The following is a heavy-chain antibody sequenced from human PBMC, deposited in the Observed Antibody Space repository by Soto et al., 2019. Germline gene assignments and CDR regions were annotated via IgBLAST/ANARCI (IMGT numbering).Heavy chain of an antibody. D-gene: IGHD2-21*01. CDR3: TTTTVCGPLARFDS. CDR1: GDTLTSYW. J-gene: IGHJ4*02. CDR2: IYPRDSDT. V-gene: IGHV5-51*01. Sequence: GESLKISCQASGDTLTSYWIAWVRQLPGKGLEWMGIIYPRDSDTKYSPSFQGHITLSADKSINTAYLHWSSLKASDTAMYFCTTTTVCGPLARFDSWGQGTLVTVSS.